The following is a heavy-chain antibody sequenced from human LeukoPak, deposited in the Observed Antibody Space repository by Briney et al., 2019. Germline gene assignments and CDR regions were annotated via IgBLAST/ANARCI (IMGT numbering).Heavy chain of an antibody. CDR3: AKTYYSSGSYYHFEY. CDR1: GFTFSSYS. V-gene: IGHV3-48*01. Sequence: GGSLRLSCAASGFTFSSYSMNWVRQAPGKGLEWVSYISSSSTIYYADSVKGRFTISSDNSENTLYLQMISLRVEDTAVYYCAKTYYSSGSYYHFEYWGQGTLVTVSS. D-gene: IGHD3-10*01. CDR2: ISSSSTI. J-gene: IGHJ4*02.